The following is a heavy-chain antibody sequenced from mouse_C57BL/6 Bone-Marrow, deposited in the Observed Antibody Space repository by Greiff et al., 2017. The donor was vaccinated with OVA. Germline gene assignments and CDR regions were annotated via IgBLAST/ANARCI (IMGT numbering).Heavy chain of an antibody. V-gene: IGHV1-15*01. CDR1: GYTFTDYE. CDR3: TRGIYYYAMDY. Sequence: VQLVESGAELVRPGASVTLSCKASGYTFTDYEMHWVKQTPVHGLEWIGAIDPETGGTAYNQKFKGKAILTADKSSSTAYMELRSLTSEDSAVYYCTRGIYYYAMDYWGQGTSVTVSS. J-gene: IGHJ4*01. CDR2: IDPETGGT.